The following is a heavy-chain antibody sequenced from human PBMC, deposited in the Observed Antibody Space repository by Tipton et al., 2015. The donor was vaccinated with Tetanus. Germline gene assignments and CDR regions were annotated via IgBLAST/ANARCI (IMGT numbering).Heavy chain of an antibody. V-gene: IGHV3-66*01. D-gene: IGHD6-19*01. CDR1: GFTVSSNY. CDR3: ARARGVAVAGGDY. J-gene: IGHJ4*02. Sequence: SLRLSCAASGFTVSSNYMSWVRQAPGKGLGWVSIIYSGGSTYYADSVKGRFTISRDNSKNTLYLQMNSLRAEDTAVYYCARARGVAVAGGDYWGQGTLVTVSS. CDR2: IYSGGST.